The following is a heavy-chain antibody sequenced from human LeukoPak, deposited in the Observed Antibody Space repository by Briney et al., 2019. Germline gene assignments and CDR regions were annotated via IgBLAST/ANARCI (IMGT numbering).Heavy chain of an antibody. CDR1: GGSISSGGYY. Sequence: SETLSLTCTVSGGSISSGGYYWSWIRQPPGKGLEWIGYIYHSGSTYYNPSLKSRVTISVDRSKNQFSLKLSSVTAADTAVYYCARDLLTGGKQRDYWGQGTLVTVSS. V-gene: IGHV4-30-2*01. CDR3: ARDLLTGGKQRDY. D-gene: IGHD3-9*01. CDR2: IYHSGST. J-gene: IGHJ4*02.